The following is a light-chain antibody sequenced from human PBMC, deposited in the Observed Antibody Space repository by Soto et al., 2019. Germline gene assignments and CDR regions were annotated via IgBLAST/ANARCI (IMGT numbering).Light chain of an antibody. V-gene: IGLV2-14*01. CDR3: SSYTSSSTRV. Sequence: QSALTQPASVSGSPGQSITISCSETSSHVGGYNYVSWYQQHPGKAPKLMIYEVSNRPSGVSNRFSGSKSGNTASLTISGLQAEDEADYYCSSYTSSSTRVFGGGTKLTVL. CDR2: EVS. CDR1: SSHVGGYNY. J-gene: IGLJ3*02.